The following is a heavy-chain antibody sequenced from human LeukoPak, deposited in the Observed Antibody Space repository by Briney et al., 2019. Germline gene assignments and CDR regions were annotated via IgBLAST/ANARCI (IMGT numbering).Heavy chain of an antibody. V-gene: IGHV1-8*01. CDR1: GYTFTSYD. D-gene: IGHD1-26*01. Sequence: ASVKVSCKASGYTFTSYDINWVRQATGQGLEWMGWMNPNSGNTGYAQKFQGRVTMTRNTSISTAYMELSSLRSEDTAVYYCARGWPPRWVGYYHMDVWGKGTTVTVSS. CDR3: ARGWPPRWVGYYHMDV. CDR2: MNPNSGNT. J-gene: IGHJ6*03.